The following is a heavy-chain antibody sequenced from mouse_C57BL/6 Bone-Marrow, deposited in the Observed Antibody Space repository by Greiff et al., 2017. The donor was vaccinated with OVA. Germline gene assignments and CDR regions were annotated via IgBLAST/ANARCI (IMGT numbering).Heavy chain of an antibody. CDR1: GYTFTDYY. J-gene: IGHJ2*01. D-gene: IGHD1-1*01. Sequence: VQLQQSGPVLVKPGASVKMSCKASGYTFTDYYMNWVKQSHGKSLEWIGVINPYNGGTSYNQKFKGKATLTVDKSSSTAYMELNSLTSEDSAVYYCARHYGSSYPYFDYWGQGTTLTVSS. V-gene: IGHV1-19*01. CDR2: INPYNGGT. CDR3: ARHYGSSYPYFDY.